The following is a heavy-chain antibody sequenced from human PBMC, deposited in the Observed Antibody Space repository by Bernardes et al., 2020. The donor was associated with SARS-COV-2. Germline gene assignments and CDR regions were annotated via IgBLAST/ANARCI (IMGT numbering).Heavy chain of an antibody. CDR2: ISGAFGST. V-gene: IGHV3-23*01. CDR1: GFTFTSYP. D-gene: IGHD4-17*01. CDR3: ATTRNDYGDIVDHFQY. Sequence: GGSLRLSCVASGFTFTSYPMSWVRQAPGKGLEWVSGISGAFGSTYYADSVKGRFTISRDNSKNTLYLQMNSLRAEDTALYYCATTRNDYGDIVDHFQYWGQGTLVSCSS. J-gene: IGHJ1*01.